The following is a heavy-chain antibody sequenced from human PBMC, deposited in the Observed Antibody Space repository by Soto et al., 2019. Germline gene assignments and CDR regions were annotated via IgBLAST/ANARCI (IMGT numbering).Heavy chain of an antibody. V-gene: IGHV4-39*01. CDR3: ASPASMVREQPVSQPHDY. CDR2: IYYSGST. Sequence: SETLSLTCTVSGGSISSSSYYWGWIRQPPGKGLEWIGSIYYSGSTYYNPSLKSRVTISVDTSKNQFSLKLSSVTAADTAVYYCASPASMVREQPVSQPHDYWGQGTLVTVSS. J-gene: IGHJ4*02. D-gene: IGHD3-10*01. CDR1: GGSISSSSYY.